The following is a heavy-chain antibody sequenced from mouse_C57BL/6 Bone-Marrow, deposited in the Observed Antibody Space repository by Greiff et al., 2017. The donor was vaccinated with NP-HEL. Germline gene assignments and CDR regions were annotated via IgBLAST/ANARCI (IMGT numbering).Heavy chain of an antibody. CDR1: GYTFTSYG. Sequence: VKLQESGAELARPGASVKLSCKASGYTFTSYGISWVKQRTGQGLEWIGEIYPRSGNTYYNEKFKGKATLTADKSSSTAYMELRSLTSEDSAVYFCARGRELLAYWGQGTLVTVSA. D-gene: IGHD1-3*01. J-gene: IGHJ3*01. V-gene: IGHV1-81*01. CDR3: ARGRELLAY. CDR2: IYPRSGNT.